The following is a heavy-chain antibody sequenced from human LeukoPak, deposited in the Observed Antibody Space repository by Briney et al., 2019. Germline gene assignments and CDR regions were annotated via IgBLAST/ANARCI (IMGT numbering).Heavy chain of an antibody. Sequence: GASVKVSCKASGYAFIGYYIHWVRQAPGQGLEWMGWINPNNGDTNYAQKFQGRVTMTRDTSINTAYMELSRLRSDDTAVHYCARLCGSTNCYHGLDLWGQGTLITVSS. CDR2: INPNNGDT. CDR3: ARLCGSTNCYHGLDL. CDR1: GYAFIGYY. D-gene: IGHD2-2*01. V-gene: IGHV1-2*02. J-gene: IGHJ5*02.